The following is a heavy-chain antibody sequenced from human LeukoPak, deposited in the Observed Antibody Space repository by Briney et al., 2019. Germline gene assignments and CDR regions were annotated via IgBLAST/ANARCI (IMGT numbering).Heavy chain of an antibody. Sequence: GGSLRLSCAASGFTFSSYSMNWVRQAPGKGLEWVSYISSSSSTLYYAASVKGRFTISRDNAKNSLYLQMNSLRAEDTAVYYCASGAGYYYGSGSHLGWFDPWGQGSLVTVSS. V-gene: IGHV3-48*01. D-gene: IGHD3-10*01. CDR1: GFTFSSYS. J-gene: IGHJ5*02. CDR3: ASGAGYYYGSGSHLGWFDP. CDR2: ISSSSSTL.